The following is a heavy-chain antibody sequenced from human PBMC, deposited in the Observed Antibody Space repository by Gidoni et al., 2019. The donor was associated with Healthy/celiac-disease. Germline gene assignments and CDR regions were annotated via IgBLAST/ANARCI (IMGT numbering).Heavy chain of an antibody. J-gene: IGHJ4*02. D-gene: IGHD4-4*01. Sequence: QVQLVESGGGVVQPGRSLRLSCAASGFAFSSYGMHWVRQAPGKGLEGVAVIWYDGSNKYYADSVKGRFTITRDNSKNTLYLQMNSLRAEDTAVYYCAGGATVKRTLDYWGQGTLVTVSS. CDR1: GFAFSSYG. V-gene: IGHV3-33*01. CDR3: AGGATVKRTLDY. CDR2: IWYDGSNK.